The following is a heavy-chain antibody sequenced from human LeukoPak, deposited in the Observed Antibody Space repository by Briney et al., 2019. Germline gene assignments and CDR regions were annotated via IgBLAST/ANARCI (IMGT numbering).Heavy chain of an antibody. J-gene: IGHJ5*02. CDR3: AREPSGYCSGGSCQDWFDP. V-gene: IGHV1-69*13. D-gene: IGHD2-15*01. Sequence: ASVKVSCKASGGTFSSYAISWMRQAPGQGLEWMGGIIPIFGTANYAQKFQGRVTITADESTSTAYMELSSLRSEDTAVYYCAREPSGYCSGGSCQDWFDPWGQGTLVTVSS. CDR1: GGTFSSYA. CDR2: IIPIFGTA.